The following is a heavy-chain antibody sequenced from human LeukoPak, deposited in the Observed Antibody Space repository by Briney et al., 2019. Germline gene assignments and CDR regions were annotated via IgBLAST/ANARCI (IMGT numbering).Heavy chain of an antibody. D-gene: IGHD2-8*01. Sequence: GWSLRLSCAASGFTFSSYAMSWVRQAPGKGLEWVSAISDSGGSTYDADSVKGRSTISRDNSKNTLYLQMNSLRAEDTAVYYCAKDTSIGRYCTNGVCSPFDYWGQGTLVTVSS. CDR3: AKDTSIGRYCTNGVCSPFDY. V-gene: IGHV3-23*01. CDR2: ISDSGGST. J-gene: IGHJ4*02. CDR1: GFTFSSYA.